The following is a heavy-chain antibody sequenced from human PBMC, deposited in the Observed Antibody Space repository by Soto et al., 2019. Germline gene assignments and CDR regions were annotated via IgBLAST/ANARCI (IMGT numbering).Heavy chain of an antibody. CDR2: IISSSSYT. CDR3: AREGTSRKYYYYMDV. J-gene: IGHJ6*03. D-gene: IGHD2-2*01. Sequence: GGSLRLSCAASGFTFSSYSMNWVRQAPGKGPEWVSSIISSSSYTYYADSVKGRFTISRHNSKNTLYLQMNSLRAEDTAVYYCAREGTSRKYYYYMDVWGKGTTVTVSS. V-gene: IGHV3-21*04. CDR1: GFTFSSYS.